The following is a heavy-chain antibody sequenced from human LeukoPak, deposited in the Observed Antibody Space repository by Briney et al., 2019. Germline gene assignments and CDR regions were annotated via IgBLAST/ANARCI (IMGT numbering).Heavy chain of an antibody. D-gene: IGHD1-1*01. J-gene: IGHJ4*02. CDR3: VKDIDAGPYYFDY. V-gene: IGHV3-43*02. Sequence: PGGSLRLSCAASGFTCDDYAMHWLPQAPGKGLEWVSLISGGGGSTYYAVSGKVRFTISRDNSKNSLYLQMNSLRTEETALYYCVKDIDAGPYYFDYWGQGTLVTVSS. CDR1: GFTCDDYA. CDR2: ISGGGGST.